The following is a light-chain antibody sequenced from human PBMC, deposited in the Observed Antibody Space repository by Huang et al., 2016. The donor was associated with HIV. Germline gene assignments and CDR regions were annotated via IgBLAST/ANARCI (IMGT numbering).Light chain of an antibody. J-gene: IGKJ3*01. CDR2: GAS. CDR1: QSVTIKY. V-gene: IGKV3-20*01. Sequence: EIVLTQSPGTLSLSPGESATLSCRASQSVTIKYLAWYQQKPGQSPRLLIYGASSRATVIPDRFSGSGSGTDFTLTISRLEPEDFAVYYCQQYDESPFNFGPGTKVDIK. CDR3: QQYDESPFN.